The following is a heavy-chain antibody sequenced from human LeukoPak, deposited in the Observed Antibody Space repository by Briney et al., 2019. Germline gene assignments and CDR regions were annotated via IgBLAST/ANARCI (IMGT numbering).Heavy chain of an antibody. D-gene: IGHD2-21*02. Sequence: ASVKVSCKASGYTFTSYYIHWVRQAPGQGLEWMGWINTNRGSTNYEQKFQGRVTMTRDTSISTTYMELSRLRSDDTAAYYCARGYCGGDCDSGGQGYWGQGTLVTVSS. CDR2: INTNRGST. CDR3: ARGYCGGDCDSGGQGY. CDR1: GYTFTSYY. J-gene: IGHJ4*02. V-gene: IGHV1-2*02.